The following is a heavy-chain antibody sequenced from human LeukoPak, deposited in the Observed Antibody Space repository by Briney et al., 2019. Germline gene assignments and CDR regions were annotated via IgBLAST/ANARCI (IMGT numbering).Heavy chain of an antibody. CDR1: GFNFDNYA. CDR3: ARPSPPGDGYNPPDY. V-gene: IGHV3-30*04. Sequence: PGKSLTLSCVASGFNFDNYAMHWVRQPLGKGLEWVAVISHDERTKYYADSMKSRITISRDNSKNTVFLQMNNLRTEDTAVYFCARPSPPGDGYNPPDYWGQGTLVTVSS. CDR2: ISHDERTK. J-gene: IGHJ4*02. D-gene: IGHD5-24*01.